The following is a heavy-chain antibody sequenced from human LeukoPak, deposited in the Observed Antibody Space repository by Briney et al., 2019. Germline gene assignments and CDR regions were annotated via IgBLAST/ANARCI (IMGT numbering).Heavy chain of an antibody. Sequence: GGSLRLSCAASGITFSSYGMHWVRQAPGKGLEWVALIRYDGSNKYYADSVKGRFTISRDNSKNTLYLQMNSLRAEATAVYYCAKEPVWGRAYYYMDVWGKGTTVTVSS. D-gene: IGHD3-16*01. CDR1: GITFSSYG. CDR2: IRYDGSNK. CDR3: AKEPVWGRAYYYMDV. V-gene: IGHV3-30*02. J-gene: IGHJ6*03.